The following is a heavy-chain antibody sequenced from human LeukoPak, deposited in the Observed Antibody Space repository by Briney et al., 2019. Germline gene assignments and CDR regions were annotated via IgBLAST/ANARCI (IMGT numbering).Heavy chain of an antibody. J-gene: IGHJ4*02. V-gene: IGHV4-38-2*02. D-gene: IGHD3-22*01. Sequence: SETLSLTCTVSGGSISSGYYWGWIRQPPGKGLEWIGSIYHSGSTYYNPSLKSRVTISVDTSKNQFSLKLSSVTAADTAVYYCARGNTYYYDSSGYEIGYFDYWGQGTLVTVSS. CDR3: ARGNTYYYDSSGYEIGYFDY. CDR1: GGSISSGYY. CDR2: IYHSGST.